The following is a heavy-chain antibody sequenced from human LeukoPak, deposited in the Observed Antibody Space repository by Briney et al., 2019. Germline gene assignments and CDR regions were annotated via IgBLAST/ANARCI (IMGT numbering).Heavy chain of an antibody. CDR1: GFTFDDYA. D-gene: IGHD3-10*01. CDR2: ISWNSGSI. J-gene: IGHJ4*02. Sequence: SLRLSCAASGFTFDDYAMHWVQQAPGKGLEWVSGISWNSGSIGYADSVKGRFTISRDNAKNSLYLQMNSLRAEDTALYYCAKGTENYYGSGSCPDYWGQGTLVTVSS. CDR3: AKGTENYYGSGSCPDY. V-gene: IGHV3-9*01.